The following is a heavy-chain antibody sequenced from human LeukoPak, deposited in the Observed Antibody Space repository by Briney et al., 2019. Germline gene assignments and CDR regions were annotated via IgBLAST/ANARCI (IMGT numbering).Heavy chain of an antibody. CDR2: ISGSGGST. J-gene: IGHJ4*02. CDR3: TTDRSIAVRPLFDY. V-gene: IGHV3-23*01. Sequence: GGSLRLSCAASGFTFSSYAMSWVRQAPGKGLEWVSAISGSGGSTYYADSVKGRFTISRDNSKNTLYLQMNSLRAEDTAVYYCTTDRSIAVRPLFDYWGQGILVTVSS. D-gene: IGHD6-6*01. CDR1: GFTFSSYA.